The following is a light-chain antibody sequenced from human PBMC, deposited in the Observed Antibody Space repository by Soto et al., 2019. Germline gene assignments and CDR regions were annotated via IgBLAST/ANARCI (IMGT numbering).Light chain of an antibody. CDR3: SSYAGSNKVV. J-gene: IGLJ2*01. CDR2: EVN. CDR1: SSDVGGYKY. V-gene: IGLV2-8*01. Sequence: QSVPTQPPSASGSPGQSVTISCAGTSSDVGGYKYVSWYQQHPGKAPKLIIYEVNKRPSGVPDRFSGSKSGNTASLTVSGLQAEDEADYYCSSYAGSNKVVFGGGTKLTV.